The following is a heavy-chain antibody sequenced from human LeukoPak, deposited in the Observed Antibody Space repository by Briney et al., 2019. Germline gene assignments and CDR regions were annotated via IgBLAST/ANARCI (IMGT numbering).Heavy chain of an antibody. D-gene: IGHD3-10*01. CDR1: GDKFTSYW. CDR2: IYPGDSDT. Sequence: GESLKISCKASGDKFTSYWIGGLRQMGGKVLEWMGVIYPGDSDTRYSPSFQGQVTISADKSISTAYLQWSSLRASDTAVYYCAKGDGEFEYWGQGTLVTVSS. CDR3: AKGDGEFEY. V-gene: IGHV5-51*01. J-gene: IGHJ4*02.